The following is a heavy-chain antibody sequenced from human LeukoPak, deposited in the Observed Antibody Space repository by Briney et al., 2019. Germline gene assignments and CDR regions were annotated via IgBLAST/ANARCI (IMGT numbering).Heavy chain of an antibody. CDR1: GFTFSNYW. D-gene: IGHD5-24*01. J-gene: IGHJ5*02. Sequence: GGSLRLSCAASGFTFSNYWMIWVRQAPGKGLEWVGNIKQDGSEKRYADSVRGRFTISRDNAQTSLYLQMNSLRAEDTAVYYCARASDPWLQLTWGQGTLVSVST. V-gene: IGHV3-7*05. CDR3: ARASDPWLQLT. CDR2: IKQDGSEK.